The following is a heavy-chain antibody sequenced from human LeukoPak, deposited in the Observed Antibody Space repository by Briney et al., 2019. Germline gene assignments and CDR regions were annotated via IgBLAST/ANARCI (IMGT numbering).Heavy chain of an antibody. J-gene: IGHJ4*02. CDR1: GYTFNTYG. D-gene: IGHD3-10*01. CDR2: ISGQHGKT. Sequence: ASVKVSCKASGYTFNTYGVIWVRQAPGKGFEWLGWISGQHGKTTYPQKFQDRVRMTTDTSTSTAYMELRSLTSDDTGVYFCARGGSGWFGALEFDYWGQGTLVTVSS. V-gene: IGHV1-18*01. CDR3: ARGGSGWFGALEFDY.